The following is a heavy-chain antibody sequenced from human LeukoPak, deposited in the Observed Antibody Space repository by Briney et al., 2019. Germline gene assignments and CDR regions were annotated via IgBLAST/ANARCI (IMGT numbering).Heavy chain of an antibody. D-gene: IGHD4-17*01. CDR2: ISSSSSYI. Sequence: GGSLRLSCAASGFTFSSYSMNWVRQAPGKGLELVSSISSSSSYIYYADSVKGRFAIPRDNAKNSLYLQMNSLRAEDTAVYYCARDLHDYGDFFDSYWGQGTLVTVSS. CDR1: GFTFSSYS. J-gene: IGHJ4*02. V-gene: IGHV3-21*01. CDR3: ARDLHDYGDFFDSY.